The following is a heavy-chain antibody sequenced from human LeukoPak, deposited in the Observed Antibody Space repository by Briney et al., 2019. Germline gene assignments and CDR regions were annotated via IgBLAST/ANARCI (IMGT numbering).Heavy chain of an antibody. CDR1: GGSIRTYY. J-gene: IGHJ2*01. CDR2: ISYSGST. D-gene: IGHD3-22*01. Sequence: SETLSLTCTVSGGSIRTYYWNWIRQPPGEGLEWIGYISYSGSTDYNPSLKSRVTISVDTSKNQFSLKLNSVPAADTAVYYCARVLSGYYPWYFDLWGRGTLVTVPS. V-gene: IGHV4-59*01. CDR3: ARVLSGYYPWYFDL.